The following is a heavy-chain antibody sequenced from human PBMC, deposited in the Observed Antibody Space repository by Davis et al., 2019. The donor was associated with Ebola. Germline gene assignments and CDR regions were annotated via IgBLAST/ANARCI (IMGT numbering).Heavy chain of an antibody. CDR3: ARHDSDIVAMTYGMDV. CDR2: IYPDDSDT. J-gene: IGHJ6*02. D-gene: IGHD5-12*01. V-gene: IGHV5-51*01. Sequence: GESLKISCKGSGYSFNNYWIGWVRQMPGKGLEWMGIIYPDDSDTIYSPSFQGQVTISADKSTRTAYLQWSSLKASDTAMYYCARHDSDIVAMTYGMDVWGQGTTVTVSS. CDR1: GYSFNNYW.